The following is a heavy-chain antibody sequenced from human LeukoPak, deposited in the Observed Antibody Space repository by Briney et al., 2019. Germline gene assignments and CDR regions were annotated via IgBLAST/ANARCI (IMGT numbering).Heavy chain of an antibody. J-gene: IGHJ3*02. Sequence: SETLSLTCAVSGGSISSSNWWSWVRQPPGKGLEWIGEIYHSGGTNYNPSLKSRVTISVDKSKNQFSLKLSSVTAADTAVYYCRAVIAAAGTTDAFDIWGQGTMVTVSS. CDR1: GGSISSSNW. CDR3: RAVIAAAGTTDAFDI. D-gene: IGHD6-13*01. CDR2: IYHSGGT. V-gene: IGHV4-4*02.